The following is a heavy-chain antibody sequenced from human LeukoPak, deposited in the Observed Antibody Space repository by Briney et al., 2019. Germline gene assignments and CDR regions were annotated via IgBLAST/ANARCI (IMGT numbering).Heavy chain of an antibody. CDR3: ARGETYDSSGYPDS. D-gene: IGHD3-22*01. CDR1: GYTFTGYY. CDR2: INPNTGGT. Sequence: ASVKVSCKASGYTFTGYYMHWVRQAPGQGLEWMGWINPNTGGTNYAQKFQGRVTMTRDTSISTAYLELTRLTSDDTAVYYCARGETYDSSGYPDSWGQGTLVTVSS. V-gene: IGHV1-2*02. J-gene: IGHJ4*02.